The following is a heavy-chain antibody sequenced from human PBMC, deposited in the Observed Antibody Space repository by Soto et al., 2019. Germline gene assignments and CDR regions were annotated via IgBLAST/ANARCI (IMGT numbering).Heavy chain of an antibody. D-gene: IGHD2-15*01. J-gene: IGHJ3*02. CDR1: GGSISSYY. Sequence: SETLSLTCTVSGGSISSYYWSWIRQPPGKGLEWIGYIYYSGSTNYNPSLKSRVTISVDTSKNQFSLKLSSVTAADTAVYYCARDSLRYCSGGSCLHAFDIWGQGTMVTVSS. CDR2: IYYSGST. V-gene: IGHV4-59*01. CDR3: ARDSLRYCSGGSCLHAFDI.